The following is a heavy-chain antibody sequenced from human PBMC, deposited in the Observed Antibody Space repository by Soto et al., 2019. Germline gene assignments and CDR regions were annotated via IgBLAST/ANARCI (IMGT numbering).Heavy chain of an antibody. V-gene: IGHV1-69*13. CDR3: ALGNRARYFDWGYNWFDP. CDR2: IIPIFGTA. Sequence: GASVKVSCKASGGTFSSYAISWVRQAPGQGLEWMGGIIPIFGTANYAQKFQGRVTITADESTSTAYMELSSLRSEDTAVYYCALGNRARYFDWGYNWFDPWGQGTLVTVSS. D-gene: IGHD3-9*01. J-gene: IGHJ5*02. CDR1: GGTFSSYA.